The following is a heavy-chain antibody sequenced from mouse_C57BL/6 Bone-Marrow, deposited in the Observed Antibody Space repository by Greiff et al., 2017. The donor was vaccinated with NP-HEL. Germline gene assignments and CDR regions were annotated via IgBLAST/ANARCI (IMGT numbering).Heavy chain of an antibody. V-gene: IGHV1-15*01. Sequence: VKLQQSGAELVRPGASVTLSCKASGYTFTDYEMHWVKQTPVHGLEWIGAIDPETGGTAYNQKFKGKAILTADKSSSTAYMELRSLTSEDSAVYYCTRWGGARYFDVWGTGTTVTVSS. CDR1: GYTFTDYE. CDR3: TRWGGARYFDV. J-gene: IGHJ1*03. CDR2: IDPETGGT.